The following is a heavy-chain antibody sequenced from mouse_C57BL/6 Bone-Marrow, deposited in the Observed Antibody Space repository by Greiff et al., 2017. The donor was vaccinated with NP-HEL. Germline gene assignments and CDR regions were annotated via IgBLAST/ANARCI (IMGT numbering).Heavy chain of an antibody. CDR1: GFTFSSYA. V-gene: IGHV5-9-1*02. Sequence: VQRVESGEGLVKPGGSLKLSCAASGFTFSSYAISWVRQTPETRLEWVAYISSGGDYIYYAATVKGRFTISRDNARNTLYLQMSSLKSEDTAMYYCTLIRGFAYWGQGTLVTVSA. CDR2: ISSGGDYI. CDR3: TLIRGFAY. J-gene: IGHJ3*01.